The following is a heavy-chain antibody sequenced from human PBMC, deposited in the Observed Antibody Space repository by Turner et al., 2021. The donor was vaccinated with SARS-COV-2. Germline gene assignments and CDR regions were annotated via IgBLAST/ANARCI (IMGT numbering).Heavy chain of an antibody. Sequence: EVQLVESGGGLVQPGGSLRLSCAASGFTFSIYWMHWVRQAPGKGLVWVSRINSDGSSTSYADSVKGRFTISRDNAKNTLYLQMNSLRGEDTAVYYCAREGLWPDNWFDPWGQGTLVTVSS. J-gene: IGHJ5*02. CDR2: INSDGSST. CDR1: GFTFSIYW. V-gene: IGHV3-74*01. D-gene: IGHD3-10*01. CDR3: AREGLWPDNWFDP.